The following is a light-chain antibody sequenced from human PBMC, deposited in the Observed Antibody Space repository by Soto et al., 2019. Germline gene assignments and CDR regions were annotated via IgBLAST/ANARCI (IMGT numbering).Light chain of an antibody. CDR1: QSVTVN. CDR2: RAS. J-gene: IGKJ1*01. CDR3: QQYNDWPPRWT. Sequence: EIVMTQSPATRSLSPGERATLSCRASQSVTVNLAWYQQKPGQAPRLLIYRASTRATGIPARFSGGGSGTEFPLTISSLQSEDFSVYICQQYNDWPPRWTFGQGTKVEIK. V-gene: IGKV3-15*01.